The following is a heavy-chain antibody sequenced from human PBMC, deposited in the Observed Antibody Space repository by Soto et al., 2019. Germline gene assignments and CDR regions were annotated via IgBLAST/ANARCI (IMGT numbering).Heavy chain of an antibody. V-gene: IGHV3-15*01. CDR3: TTEGYDYVWGSYRLFDY. CDR1: GFTFSNAW. D-gene: IGHD3-16*02. Sequence: GGSLRLSCAASGFTFSNAWMSWVRQAPGKGLEWVGRIKSKTDGGTTDYAAPVKGRFTISRDDSKNTLYLQMNSLKTEDTAVYYCTTEGYDYVWGSYRLFDYWGQGTLVTVSS. CDR2: IKSKTDGGTT. J-gene: IGHJ4*02.